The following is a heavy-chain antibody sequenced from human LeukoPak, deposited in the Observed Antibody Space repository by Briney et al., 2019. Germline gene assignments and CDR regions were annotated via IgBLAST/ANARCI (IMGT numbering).Heavy chain of an antibody. CDR3: ARHVFGGYYYMDV. D-gene: IGHD3-16*01. CDR1: GFTFSSYW. Sequence: GGSLRLSCAASGFTFSSYWMSWVRQAPGKGLEWVANIKKDGSEKYYVDSVKGRFTISRDNAKTSLYLQMNSLRAEDTALYHCARHVFGGYYYMDVWGKGTTVTISS. V-gene: IGHV3-7*03. CDR2: IKKDGSEK. J-gene: IGHJ6*03.